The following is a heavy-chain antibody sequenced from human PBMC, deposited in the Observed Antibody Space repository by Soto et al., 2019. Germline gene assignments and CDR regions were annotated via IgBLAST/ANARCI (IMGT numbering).Heavy chain of an antibody. CDR1: GGSFSGYY. CDR2: INHSGST. D-gene: IGHD3-9*01. CDR3: ARGRDYDTTNNWFDP. Sequence: QVQLQQWGAGLLKPSETLSLTCAVYGGSFSGYYWSWIRQPPGKGLEWIGEINHSGSTNYNPSLKGRVTISVDTSKNQFSLKLSSVTAADTAVYYCARGRDYDTTNNWFDPWGQGTLVTVSS. V-gene: IGHV4-34*01. J-gene: IGHJ5*02.